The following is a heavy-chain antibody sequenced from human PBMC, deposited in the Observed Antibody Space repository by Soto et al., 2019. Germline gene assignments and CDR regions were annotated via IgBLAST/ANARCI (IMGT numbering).Heavy chain of an antibody. CDR1: GVSIRSNY. D-gene: IGHD3-3*01. Sequence: QILLQESGPGLVKPSETLSLTCSVSGVSIRSNYWTWVRQSPGKGLEWIGYSYFTGTTNYNPSLKSRVSISLDTSKNQVSLKLNSMTAADTAVYYCARGDGYYDLWSGYFDPWGQGILVTVSS. CDR3: ARGDGYYDLWSGYFDP. V-gene: IGHV4-59*01. J-gene: IGHJ5*02. CDR2: SYFTGTT.